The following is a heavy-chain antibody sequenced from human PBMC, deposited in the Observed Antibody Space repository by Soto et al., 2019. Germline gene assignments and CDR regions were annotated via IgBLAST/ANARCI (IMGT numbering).Heavy chain of an antibody. J-gene: IGHJ5*02. Sequence: QVQLVQSGAEVKKPGASVKVSCKAPGYIFTHYGISWVRQAPGQGLDRMGWISVNNGNTNFAQKDQGRVTLTTDTSTRTEYMELRSLRSDGTAVSYWARVGDMVVVGPWFDPWGQGTLVTVSS. CDR1: GYIFTHYG. CDR3: ARVGDMVVVGPWFDP. CDR2: ISVNNGNT. V-gene: IGHV1-18*04. D-gene: IGHD2-15*01.